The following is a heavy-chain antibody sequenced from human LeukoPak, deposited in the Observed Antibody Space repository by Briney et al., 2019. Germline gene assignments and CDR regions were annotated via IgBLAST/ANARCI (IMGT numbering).Heavy chain of an antibody. CDR2: ISYDGSNK. D-gene: IGHD3-9*01. CDR3: AREILTGYYRAAFDI. CDR1: GFTFSSYG. V-gene: IGHV3-30*03. Sequence: GGSLRLSCAASGFTFSSYGMHWVREAPGKGLEWVAVISYDGSNKYYADSVKGRFTISRDNSKNTLYLQMNSLRAEDTAVYYCAREILTGYYRAAFDIWGQGTMVTVSS. J-gene: IGHJ3*02.